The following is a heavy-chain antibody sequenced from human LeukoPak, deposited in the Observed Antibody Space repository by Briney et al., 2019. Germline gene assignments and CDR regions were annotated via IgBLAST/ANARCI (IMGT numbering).Heavy chain of an antibody. V-gene: IGHV3-33*01. D-gene: IGHD3-22*01. CDR3: ARDLSWYYDTTGYPPHGEVFDY. J-gene: IGHJ4*02. Sequence: GGSLRLSCAASGFTFSSYGMHWVRQAPGKGLEWVAVIWYDGSNKYYADSVKGRFTISRDNSKNSLYLQMNSLRAEDTAVYYCARDLSWYYDTTGYPPHGEVFDYWGQGTLVTVSS. CDR1: GFTFSSYG. CDR2: IWYDGSNK.